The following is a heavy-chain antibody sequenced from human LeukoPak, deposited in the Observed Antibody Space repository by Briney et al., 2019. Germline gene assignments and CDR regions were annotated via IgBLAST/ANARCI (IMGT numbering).Heavy chain of an antibody. CDR2: IKQDGSEK. CDR3: AREEGSSSWYAHLYYYYYMDV. J-gene: IGHJ6*03. V-gene: IGHV3-7*01. Sequence: GGSLRLSCAASGFTFSSYWMSWVRQAPGKGLEWVANIKQDGSEKYYVDSVKGRFTISRDNAKNSLYLQMNSLRAEDTAVYYCAREEGSSSWYAHLYYYYYMDVWGKGTTATISS. CDR1: GFTFSSYW. D-gene: IGHD6-13*01.